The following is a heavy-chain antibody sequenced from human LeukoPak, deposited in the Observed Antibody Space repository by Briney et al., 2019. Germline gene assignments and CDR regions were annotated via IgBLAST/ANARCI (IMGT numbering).Heavy chain of an antibody. D-gene: IGHD6-19*01. CDR3: ARAPGYSSGWYGRGDY. CDR2: ISAYNGNT. J-gene: IGHJ4*02. V-gene: IGHV1-18*04. Sequence: GASVRVSCKASGYTFTSYGISWVRQAPGQGLEWMGWISAYNGNTNYAQKLQGRVTMTTDTSTSTAYMELRSLRSDDTAVYYCARAPGYSSGWYGRGDYWGQETLVTVSS. CDR1: GYTFTSYG.